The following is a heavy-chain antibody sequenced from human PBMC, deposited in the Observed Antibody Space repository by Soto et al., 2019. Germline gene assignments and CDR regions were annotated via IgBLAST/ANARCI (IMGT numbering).Heavy chain of an antibody. Sequence: EVQLVESGGGLVQPGGSLRLSCAASGFTFSDHYMDWVRQAPGKGLEWVGRTRNKANSYTTEYAASVKGRFTISRDDSKYSLFLQMNSLKTEDTDVYYCASAEDGSKRYFQHWGQGTLVTVSS. CDR2: TRNKANSYTT. CDR1: GFTFSDHY. D-gene: IGHD5-12*01. CDR3: ASAEDGSKRYFQH. J-gene: IGHJ1*01. V-gene: IGHV3-72*01.